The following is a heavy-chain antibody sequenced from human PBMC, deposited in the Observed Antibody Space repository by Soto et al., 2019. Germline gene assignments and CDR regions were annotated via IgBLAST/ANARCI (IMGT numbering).Heavy chain of an antibody. CDR1: GGSISSGGYS. V-gene: IGHV4-30-2*01. CDR2: IYHSGST. Sequence: QLQLQESGSGLVKPSQTLSLTCAVSGGSISSGGYSWSWIRQPPGKGLEWIGYIYHSGSTYYNPSLKSRVPIAVDRSKNQFSLKLSSVTAADTAVYYCARSMVTMVRGVIVPMNYFDYWGQGTLVTVSS. D-gene: IGHD3-10*01. CDR3: ARSMVTMVRGVIVPMNYFDY. J-gene: IGHJ4*02.